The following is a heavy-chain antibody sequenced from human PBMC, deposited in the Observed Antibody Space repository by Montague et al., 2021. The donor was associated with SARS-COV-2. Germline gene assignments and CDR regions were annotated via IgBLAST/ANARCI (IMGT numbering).Heavy chain of an antibody. Sequence: SLRLSCAASGFTFSNYWMTWVRQAPGKGLEWVANIKQDESEKYYVDSVEGRFAISRDNAKNSLYPQMNSLRVEDTAVYYCTRGPRGNNGGKSDYWGQGTLVTVSS. CDR3: TRGPRGNNGGKSDY. CDR1: GFTFSNYW. V-gene: IGHV3-7*01. J-gene: IGHJ4*02. CDR2: IKQDESEK. D-gene: IGHD4-23*01.